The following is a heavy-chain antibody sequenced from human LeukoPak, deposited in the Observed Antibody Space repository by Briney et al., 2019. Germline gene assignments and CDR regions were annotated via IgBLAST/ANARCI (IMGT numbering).Heavy chain of an antibody. V-gene: IGHV3-30*02. D-gene: IGHD2/OR15-2a*01. CDR2: IRYDDSKK. CDR3: AKKGSMTSLAHFDY. CDR1: GFTFSSYG. J-gene: IGHJ4*02. Sequence: PGGTLRLSCAASGFTFSSYGMSWVRQAPGKGLEWVAFIRYDDSKKYYADSVKGRFTISRDNYKNTLYLQMNSLRAEDTAVYYCAKKGSMTSLAHFDYWGQGTLVTVSS.